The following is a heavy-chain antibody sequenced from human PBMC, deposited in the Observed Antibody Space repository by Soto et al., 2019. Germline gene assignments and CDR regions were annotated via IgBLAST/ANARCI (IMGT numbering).Heavy chain of an antibody. J-gene: IGHJ6*02. D-gene: IGHD6-13*01. CDR3: ARFSSSWFRPNYYYYGMDV. V-gene: IGHV1-69*06. CDR1: GGTFSSYA. Sequence: QVQLVQSGAEVKKPGSSVKVSCKASGGTFSSYAISWVRQAPGQGLEWMGGIIPIFGTANYAQKFQGRVTITADKSTSKAYMELSSLRSEDTAVYYCARFSSSWFRPNYYYYGMDVWGQGTTVTVSS. CDR2: IIPIFGTA.